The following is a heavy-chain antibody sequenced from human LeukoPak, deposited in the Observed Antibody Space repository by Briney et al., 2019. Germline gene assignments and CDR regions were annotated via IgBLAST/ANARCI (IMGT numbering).Heavy chain of an antibody. CDR1: GYTSTGYY. D-gene: IGHD6-13*01. CDR3: ARVPRGVAAGYYFDC. Sequence: GASVKVSCKASGYTSTGYYMHWVRQAPGQGLEWMGWINPNSSGTNYAQKFQGRVTMTRDTSISTAYMELSRLRSDDTAVYYCARVPRGVAAGYYFDCWGQGILVTVSS. CDR2: INPNSSGT. V-gene: IGHV1-2*02. J-gene: IGHJ4*02.